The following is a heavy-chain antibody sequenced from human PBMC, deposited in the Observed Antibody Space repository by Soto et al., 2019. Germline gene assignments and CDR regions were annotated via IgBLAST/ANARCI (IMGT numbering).Heavy chain of an antibody. CDR3: VRGGGGGLFDP. D-gene: IGHD2-15*01. CDR2: ISPWIRYP. Sequence: PGGSLRLSCAVSGFTFCDSYMSWIRQAPGKGLEWLSYISPWIRYPAYADSVKGLFTISRDNAKRSLYLQMMSLAAEDTAIYYCVRGGGGGLFDPWGQGTLVTVSS. V-gene: IGHV3-11*06. CDR1: GFTFCDSY. J-gene: IGHJ5*02.